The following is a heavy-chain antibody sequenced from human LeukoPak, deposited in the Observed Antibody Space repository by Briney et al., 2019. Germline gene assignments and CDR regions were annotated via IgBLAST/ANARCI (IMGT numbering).Heavy chain of an antibody. CDR2: IRSKAYGGTT. J-gene: IGHJ4*02. Sequence: PGGSLRLSCTASGFTFGDYAMSWVRQAPGKGLEWVGFIRSKAYGGTTEYAASVKGRFTISRDDSKSIAYLQMNSLKTEDTAVYYCTRDNYYGSGSYQYSGQGTLVTVSS. CDR3: TRDNYYGSGSYQY. D-gene: IGHD3-10*01. CDR1: GFTFGDYA. V-gene: IGHV3-49*04.